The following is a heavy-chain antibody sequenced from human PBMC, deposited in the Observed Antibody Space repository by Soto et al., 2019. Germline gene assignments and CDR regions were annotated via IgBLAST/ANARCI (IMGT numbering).Heavy chain of an antibody. CDR2: TYYRSKWYN. CDR3: VRAYCSGGSCWAWSNCFDP. CDR1: GDSVSSNSAA. V-gene: IGHV6-1*01. Sequence: SQTLSLTCAISGDSVSSNSAAWNWIRQSPSRGLEWLGRTYYRSKWYNDYAVSVKSRITINPDTSKNQFSLQLNSVTPEDTAVYYCVRAYCSGGSCWAWSNCFDPWGQGTLVTVSS. D-gene: IGHD2-15*01. J-gene: IGHJ5*02.